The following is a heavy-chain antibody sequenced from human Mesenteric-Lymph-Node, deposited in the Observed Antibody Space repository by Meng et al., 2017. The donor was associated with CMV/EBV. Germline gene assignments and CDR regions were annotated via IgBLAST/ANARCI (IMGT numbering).Heavy chain of an antibody. J-gene: IGHJ6*02. CDR2: IFYSGNT. CDR3: AREQESLAAAGYYFYYAMDV. D-gene: IGHD6-13*01. Sequence: SETLSLTCTVSGGSINSGDYYWTWIRQTPGKGLEWIGFIFYSGNTKYNPSLKSRLAMSVDTSKNQFSLKLSSVTAADTAVYYCAREQESLAAAGYYFYYAMDVWGQGTTVTVSS. V-gene: IGHV4-30-4*08. CDR1: GGSINSGDYY.